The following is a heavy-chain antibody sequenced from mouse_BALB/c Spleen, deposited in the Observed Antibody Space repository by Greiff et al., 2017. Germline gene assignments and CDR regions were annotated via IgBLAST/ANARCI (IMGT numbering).Heavy chain of an antibody. V-gene: IGHV14-1*02. Sequence: VQLQQSGAELVRPGALVKLSCKASGFNIKDYYMHWVKQRPEQGLQWIGWIDPENGNTIYDPKFQGKASITADTSSNTAYLQLSSLTSEDTAVYYCARSHYDDYAMDYWGQGTSVTVSS. CDR1: GFNIKDYY. CDR2: IDPENGNT. J-gene: IGHJ4*01. CDR3: ARSHYDDYAMDY. D-gene: IGHD2-4*01.